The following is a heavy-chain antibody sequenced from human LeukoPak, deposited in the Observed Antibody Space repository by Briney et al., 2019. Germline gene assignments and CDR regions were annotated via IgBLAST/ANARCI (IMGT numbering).Heavy chain of an antibody. D-gene: IGHD5-24*01. CDR2: IIPIFGTA. CDR1: GGTFSSYA. V-gene: IGHV1-69*13. Sequence: ASVKVSCKASGGTFSSYAISWVRQAPGQGLEWMGGIIPIFGTANYAQKFQGRVTITADESTSTAYMELSSLRSEDTAVYYCARVPARWLQYNWFGPWGRGTLVTVSS. J-gene: IGHJ5*02. CDR3: ARVPARWLQYNWFGP.